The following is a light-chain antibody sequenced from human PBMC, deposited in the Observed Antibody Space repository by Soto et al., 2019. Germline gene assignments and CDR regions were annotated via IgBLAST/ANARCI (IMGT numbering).Light chain of an antibody. CDR1: QSVSSNY. V-gene: IGKV3-20*01. CDR2: DVS. CDR3: HQHGSSIRT. J-gene: IGKJ1*01. Sequence: EIVLTQSPGTLSLSPGERATLSCRASQSVSSNYLAWFQQKPGQAPRLLIYDVSVRATGIPDRFSGSGSGTDFTLTISRLEPEDFAVYYCHQHGSSIRTFGQGTKVEIK.